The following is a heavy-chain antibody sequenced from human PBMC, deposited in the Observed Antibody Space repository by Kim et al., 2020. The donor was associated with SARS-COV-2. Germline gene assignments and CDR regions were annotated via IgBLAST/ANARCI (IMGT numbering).Heavy chain of an antibody. J-gene: IGHJ4*02. D-gene: IGHD6-13*01. CDR1: GGTFSSYA. CDR3: AREPRSGSSWYWGYFDY. V-gene: IGHV1-69*04. CDR2: IIPILGIA. Sequence: SVKVSCKASGGTFSSYAISWVRQAPGQGLEWMGRIIPILGIANYAQKFQGRVTITADKSTSTAYMELSSLRTEDTAVYYCAREPRSGSSWYWGYFDYWGQGTLVTVSS.